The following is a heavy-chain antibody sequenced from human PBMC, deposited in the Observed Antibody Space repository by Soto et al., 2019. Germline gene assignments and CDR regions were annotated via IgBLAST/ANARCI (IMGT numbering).Heavy chain of an antibody. CDR1: GFTFSSYW. D-gene: IGHD6-13*01. V-gene: IGHV3-74*01. Sequence: QPVGSLRLSCAASGFTFSSYWMHWVRQAPGKGLVWVSRINSDGSSTSYADSVRGRFTISRDNAKNTLYLQMNSLRAEDTAAYYCARAVRAAAGTFDYWGQGPLVTVSS. CDR2: INSDGSST. J-gene: IGHJ4*02. CDR3: ARAVRAAAGTFDY.